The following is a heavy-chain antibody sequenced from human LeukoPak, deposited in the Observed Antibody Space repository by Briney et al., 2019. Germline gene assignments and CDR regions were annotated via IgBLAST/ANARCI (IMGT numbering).Heavy chain of an antibody. CDR3: AKGSFSNWPYYFDY. CDR1: GFTFSSYP. J-gene: IGHJ4*01. CDR2: VSGSGGMT. V-gene: IGHV3-23*01. Sequence: GGSLRLSCAASGFTFSSYPMTWVRQVPGKGLEWVSSVSGSGGMTDYADSVKGRFTISRDNSKNTVYLQMNSLRADDTAIYYCAKGSFSNWPYYFDYWGQGTLVTVSS. D-gene: IGHD5-24*01.